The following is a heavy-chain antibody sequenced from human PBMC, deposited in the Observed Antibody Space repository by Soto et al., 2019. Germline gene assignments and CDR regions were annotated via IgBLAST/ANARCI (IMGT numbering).Heavy chain of an antibody. D-gene: IGHD2-15*01. CDR3: ARDLDCSGGSCLYYSYYYGMDV. V-gene: IGHV3-33*01. J-gene: IGHJ6*02. CDR1: GFTFSSYG. CDR2: IWYDGSNK. Sequence: QVQLVESGGGVVQPGRSLRLSCAASGFTFSSYGMHWVRQAPGKGLEWVAVIWYDGSNKYYADSVKGRFTISRDNSKNTLYLQMNRLRAEDTAVYSCARDLDCSGGSCLYYSYYYGMDVWGQGPTVTLSS.